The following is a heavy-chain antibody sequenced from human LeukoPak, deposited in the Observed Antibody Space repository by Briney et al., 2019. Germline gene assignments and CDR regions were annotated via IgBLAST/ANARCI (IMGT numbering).Heavy chain of an antibody. J-gene: IGHJ4*02. Sequence: PSETLSLTCTVSGGSISSSIYYWGWIRQPPGEGLEWIGSIYYSGSTYYNPSLKRRVIISVDTSKNQFSLKLKSVTAADMAVYYCARLADCSSTSCYDHWGQGTLVTVSS. CDR2: IYYSGST. D-gene: IGHD2-2*01. V-gene: IGHV4-39*01. CDR3: ARLADCSSTSCYDH. CDR1: GGSISSSIYY.